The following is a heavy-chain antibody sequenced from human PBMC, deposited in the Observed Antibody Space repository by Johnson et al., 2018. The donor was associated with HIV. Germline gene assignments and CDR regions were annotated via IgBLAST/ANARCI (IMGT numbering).Heavy chain of an antibody. Sequence: VQLVESGGGLVQPGGSLRLSCAASGFTFSSYDMHWVRQATGQGLEWVSAIGTAGDTYYPGSVKGRFTISRENAKNSLYLQMNSLRAGDTAVYYCARGDDWGPNAFDIWGQGTMVTVSS. V-gene: IGHV3-13*01. D-gene: IGHD7-27*01. J-gene: IGHJ3*02. CDR3: ARGDDWGPNAFDI. CDR1: GFTFSSYD. CDR2: IGTAGDT.